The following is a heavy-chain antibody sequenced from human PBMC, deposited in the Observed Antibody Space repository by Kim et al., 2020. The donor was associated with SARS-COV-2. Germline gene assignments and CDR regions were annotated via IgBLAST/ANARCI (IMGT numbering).Heavy chain of an antibody. CDR1: GFTFSSYA. D-gene: IGHD5-12*01. CDR3: ARGRDGYNHFDY. Sequence: GGSLRLSCAASGFTFSSYAMHWVRQAPGKGLEWVAVISCDGSNKYYADSVKGRFTISRDNSKNTLYLQMNSLRAEDTAVYYCARGRDGYNHFDYWGQGTLVTVSS. CDR2: ISCDGSNK. V-gene: IGHV3-30-3*01. J-gene: IGHJ4*02.